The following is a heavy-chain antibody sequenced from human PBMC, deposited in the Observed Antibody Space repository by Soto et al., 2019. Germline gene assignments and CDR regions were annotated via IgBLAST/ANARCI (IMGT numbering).Heavy chain of an antibody. D-gene: IGHD3-10*01. CDR2: RYYTGST. Sequence: QVVLQESGPRLVKPSQTLSLTCAVSGGSMSRGGQSWSWIRQPPGKGLEWLGFRYYTGSTYYNPALKSRVTLSVDRSKNQFSLTLTSVTAADTAMYFCARAPPGPSPRWDVWGQGTTVTVSS. CDR1: GGSMSRGGQS. V-gene: IGHV4-30-2*01. CDR3: ARAPPGPSPRWDV. J-gene: IGHJ6*02.